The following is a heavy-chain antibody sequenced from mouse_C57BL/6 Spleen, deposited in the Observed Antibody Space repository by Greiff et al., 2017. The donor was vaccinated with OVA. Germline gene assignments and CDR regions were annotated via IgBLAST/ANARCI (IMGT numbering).Heavy chain of an antibody. V-gene: IGHV2-6*01. Sequence: QVQLQQSGPGLVAPSQSLSITCTVSGFSLTSYGVDWVRQSPGKGLEWLGVIWGVGSTNYNSALKSRLSISKDNSKSQVFLKMNSLQTDDTAMYYCAKSCAKYSGVFDYWGQGTLVTVSA. CDR2: IWGVGST. CDR1: GFSLTSYG. D-gene: IGHD5-1-1*01. J-gene: IGHJ3*01. CDR3: AKSCAKYSGVFDY.